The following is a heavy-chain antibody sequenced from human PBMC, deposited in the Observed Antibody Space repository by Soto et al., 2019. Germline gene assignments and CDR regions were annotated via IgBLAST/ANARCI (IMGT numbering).Heavy chain of an antibody. CDR1: GFTFSSYS. V-gene: IGHV3-48*01. CDR2: ISSSSSTI. CDR3: ASHPRDSSGYWYYFDY. Sequence: GSLRLSCAASGFTFSSYSMNWVRQAPGKGLEWVSYISSSSSTIYYADSVKGRFTISRDNAKNSLYLQMNSLRAEDTAVYYCASHPRDSSGYWYYFDYWGQGTLVTVSS. J-gene: IGHJ4*02. D-gene: IGHD3-22*01.